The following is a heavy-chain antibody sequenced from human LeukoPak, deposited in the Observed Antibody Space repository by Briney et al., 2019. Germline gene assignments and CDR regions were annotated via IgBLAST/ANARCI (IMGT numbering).Heavy chain of an antibody. Sequence: ASVKVSCKVSGYTLTELSMHWVRQAPGKGLEWMGGFDPEDGETIYAQKFQGRVTMTEDTSTDTAYMELSSLRSEDTAVYYCATATHYDYYYYYGMDVWGQGTTVTVSS. CDR3: ATATHYDYYYYYGMDV. D-gene: IGHD3-3*01. V-gene: IGHV1-24*01. J-gene: IGHJ6*02. CDR2: FDPEDGET. CDR1: GYTLTELS.